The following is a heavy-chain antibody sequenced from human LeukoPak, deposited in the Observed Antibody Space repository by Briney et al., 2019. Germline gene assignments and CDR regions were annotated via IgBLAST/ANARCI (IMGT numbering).Heavy chain of an antibody. D-gene: IGHD3-10*01. CDR3: ARVGPILWFGELTEYNWFDP. V-gene: IGHV1-18*01. Sequence: GASVKVSCKASGYTFTSYGISWVRQAPGQGLEWMGWISAYNGNTNYAQKLQCRVTMTTDTSTSTAYMELRSLRSDDTAVYYCARVGPILWFGELTEYNWFDPWGRGTLVTVSS. CDR1: GYTFTSYG. J-gene: IGHJ5*02. CDR2: ISAYNGNT.